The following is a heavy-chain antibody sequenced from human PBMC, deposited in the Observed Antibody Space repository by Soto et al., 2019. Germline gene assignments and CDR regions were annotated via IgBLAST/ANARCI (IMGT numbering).Heavy chain of an antibody. V-gene: IGHV3-23*01. CDR3: SKDPVSFSCTSCPHWSYYVIHV. CDR1: EFTFSHYA. J-gene: IGHJ6*01. Sequence: GGSLRLSCAASEFTFSHYAMAWVRQAPGKGLEWVSSISGRGGRAYYADSVQGRFTISRDNSKNPLYLQMNSLRAEDTAVYYCSKDPVSFSCTSCPHWSYYVIHVWPQVTTVTLS. D-gene: IGHD2-2*01. CDR2: ISGRGGRA.